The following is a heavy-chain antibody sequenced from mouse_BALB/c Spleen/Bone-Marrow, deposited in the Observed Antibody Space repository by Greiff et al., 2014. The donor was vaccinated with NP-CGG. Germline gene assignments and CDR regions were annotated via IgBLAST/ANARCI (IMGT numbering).Heavy chain of an antibody. CDR2: INPDSSTI. Sequence: VQLQQSGGGLVQPGGSLKLSCAASGFDFSRYWMSWVRQAPGKGLEWIGEINPDSSTINYTPSLKDKFIISRDNAKNTLYLQVSKVRSEGTALYYCALLGYYGYFYVWGAGTTVTVSS. CDR1: GFDFSRYW. V-gene: IGHV4-1*02. D-gene: IGHD2-2*01. CDR3: ALLGYYGYFYV. J-gene: IGHJ1*01.